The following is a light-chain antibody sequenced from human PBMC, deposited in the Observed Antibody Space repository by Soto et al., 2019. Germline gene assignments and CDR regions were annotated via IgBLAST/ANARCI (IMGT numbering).Light chain of an antibody. J-gene: IGLJ2*01. CDR1: SSDLGSYNL. CDR2: EGT. Sequence: QSVLTQPASVSGSPGQSITISCTGTSSDLGSYNLVSWYQQHPGKAPKLMIYEGTKRPSGVSNRFSGSRSGNTAALTISGLQAEDEAGYYCCSYTSNSALVFGGGTQLTVL. V-gene: IGLV2-23*01. CDR3: CSYTSNSALV.